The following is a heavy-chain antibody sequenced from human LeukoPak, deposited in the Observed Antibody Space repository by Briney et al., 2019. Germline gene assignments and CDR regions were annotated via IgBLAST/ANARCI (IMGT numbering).Heavy chain of an antibody. CDR1: GFTFKSYG. CDR3: ARGGFSYGRRIYFDY. Sequence: GGSLRLSCAASGFTFKSYGMHWVRQAPGKGLEWVAVIWYDGSNKYYADSVKGRFTVSRDNAKNSLFLQMNSLRAEDTAVYYCARGGFSYGRRIYFDYWGQGTLVTVSS. V-gene: IGHV3-33*01. D-gene: IGHD5-18*01. J-gene: IGHJ4*02. CDR2: IWYDGSNK.